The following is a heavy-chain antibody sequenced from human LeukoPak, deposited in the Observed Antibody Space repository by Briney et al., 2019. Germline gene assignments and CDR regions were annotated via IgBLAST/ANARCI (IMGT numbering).Heavy chain of an antibody. CDR1: GGSISSGDYY. V-gene: IGHV4-30-4*01. D-gene: IGHD3-9*01. Sequence: PSQTLSLTCTVSGGSISSGDYYWSWIRQPPWNGLDWIGYIYYSGSTYYNPSLKSRVTISVDTSKNQFSLKLSSVTAADTAVYYCARGENYDILTGYLFDYWGQGTLVTVSS. J-gene: IGHJ4*02. CDR3: ARGENYDILTGYLFDY. CDR2: IYYSGST.